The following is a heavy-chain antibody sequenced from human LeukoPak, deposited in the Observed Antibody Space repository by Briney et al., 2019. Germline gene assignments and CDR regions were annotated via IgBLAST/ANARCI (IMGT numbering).Heavy chain of an antibody. Sequence: RGGSLRLSCAASGFTFRSYAMTWVRQSPGKGLEWVSAIGGSGGTTYYADSVKGRFTISRDNSKNTLYLQMNSLRAEDTAVYYCSKDRGGTYGDNFDYWGQGTLV. CDR3: SKDRGGTYGDNFDY. CDR2: IGGSGGTT. CDR1: GFTFRSYA. D-gene: IGHD4-17*01. J-gene: IGHJ4*02. V-gene: IGHV3-23*01.